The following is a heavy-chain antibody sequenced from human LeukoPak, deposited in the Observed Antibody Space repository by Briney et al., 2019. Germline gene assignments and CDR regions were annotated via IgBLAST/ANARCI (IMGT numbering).Heavy chain of an antibody. Sequence: SETLSLTCTVSGYSISSGYYWGRIRQPPGKGLEWIGSIYHSGSTYYNPSLKSRVTISVDTSKNQFSLKLSSVTAADTAVYYCARDRGNLDAFDIWGQGTMVTVSS. D-gene: IGHD4-23*01. CDR1: GYSISSGYY. J-gene: IGHJ3*02. V-gene: IGHV4-38-2*02. CDR2: IYHSGST. CDR3: ARDRGNLDAFDI.